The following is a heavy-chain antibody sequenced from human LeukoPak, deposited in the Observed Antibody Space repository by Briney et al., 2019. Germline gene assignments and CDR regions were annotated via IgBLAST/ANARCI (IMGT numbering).Heavy chain of an antibody. J-gene: IGHJ4*02. CDR2: ISSSSSYI. V-gene: IGHV3-21*01. CDR1: GFTFSSYS. Sequence: PGGSLRLSCAASGFTFSSYSMNWVRQAPGKGLEWVSTISSSSSYIYYADSVKGRFTISRDNAKNSLYLQMNSLRAEDTAVYYCARDLYYYGSGSLPDFWGQGTLVTVS. CDR3: ARDLYYYGSGSLPDF. D-gene: IGHD3-10*01.